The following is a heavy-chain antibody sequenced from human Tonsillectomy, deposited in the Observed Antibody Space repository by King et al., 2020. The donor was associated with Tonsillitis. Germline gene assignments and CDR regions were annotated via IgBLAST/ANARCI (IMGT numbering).Heavy chain of an antibody. Sequence: VQLQQWGAGLLKPSETLSLTCAVYGGSFSGYYWSWIRQPPGKGLEWIGEINHSGSTNYNPSLKSRVTISVDTSKNQFSLKLSSVTAADTAVYYCARIGVVRGVIITPLDYYGMDVWGQGTTVTVSS. CDR1: GGSFSGYY. CDR2: INHSGST. V-gene: IGHV4-34*01. CDR3: ARIGVVRGVIITPLDYYGMDV. D-gene: IGHD3-10*01. J-gene: IGHJ6*02.